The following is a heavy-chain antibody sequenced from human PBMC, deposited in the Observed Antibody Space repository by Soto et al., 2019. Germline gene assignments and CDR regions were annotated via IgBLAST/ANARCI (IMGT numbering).Heavy chain of an antibody. Sequence: EAQLVESGGGLVKPGGSLRLSCAASGFTFSSYSMNWVRQAPGKGLEWVSSISRSSSYIYYADSVKGRFTISRDNAKNSLYLQMNSLRAEDTAVYYCARYGYSYGPASNWGQGTLVTVSS. CDR1: GFTFSSYS. V-gene: IGHV3-21*01. CDR3: ARYGYSYGPASN. J-gene: IGHJ4*02. CDR2: ISRSSSYI. D-gene: IGHD5-18*01.